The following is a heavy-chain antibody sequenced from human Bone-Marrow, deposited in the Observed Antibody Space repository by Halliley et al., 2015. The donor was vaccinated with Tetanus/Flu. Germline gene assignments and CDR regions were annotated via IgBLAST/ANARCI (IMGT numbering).Heavy chain of an antibody. V-gene: IGHV3-30*07. CDR3: ARERSSSSDFDHYYGLDV. Sequence: YDGYNEYYADSVTGRFTISRDNSRNTLYLQMNSLRAEDTAVYYCARERSSSSDFDHYYGLDVWGQGTPVTVSS. D-gene: IGHD6-6*01. J-gene: IGHJ6*02. CDR2: YDGYNE.